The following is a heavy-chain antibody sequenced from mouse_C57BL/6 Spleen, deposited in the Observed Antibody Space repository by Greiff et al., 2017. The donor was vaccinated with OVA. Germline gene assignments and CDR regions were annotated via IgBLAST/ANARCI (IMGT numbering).Heavy chain of an antibody. D-gene: IGHD1-1*01. Sequence: QVQLQQSGPELVKPGASVKISCKASGYAFSSSWMNWVKQRPGKGLEWIGRIYPGDGDTNYNGKFKGKATLTADKSSSTAYMQLSSLTSEDSAVYFCARYPITTVVARAMDVWGKGTSVTVSS. CDR1: GYAFSSSW. J-gene: IGHJ4*01. CDR2: IYPGDGDT. V-gene: IGHV1-82*01. CDR3: ARYPITTVVARAMDV.